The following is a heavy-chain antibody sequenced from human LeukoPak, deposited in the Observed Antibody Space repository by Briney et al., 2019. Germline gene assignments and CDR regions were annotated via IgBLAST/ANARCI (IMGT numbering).Heavy chain of an antibody. CDR3: ARTTYGDYIWWFDP. CDR1: GYTFTDYY. J-gene: IGHJ5*02. D-gene: IGHD4-17*01. CDR2: INPNSGGT. Sequence: ASVTVSFKSSGYTFTDYYMHWVRQAPGQGLEWMGWINPNSGGTNYAQKFQGRVTMTRDTSISTAYMELSRLRSDDTAVYYCARTTYGDYIWWFDPWGQGTLVTVSS. V-gene: IGHV1-2*02.